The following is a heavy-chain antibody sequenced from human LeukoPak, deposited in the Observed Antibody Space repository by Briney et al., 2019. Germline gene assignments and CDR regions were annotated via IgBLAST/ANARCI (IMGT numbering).Heavy chain of an antibody. J-gene: IGHJ4*02. Sequence: GGSLRLSCAASGFTVSSNYMSWVRQAPGKGLEWVSVIYSGGSTYYADSVKGRFTISRDNSKNTLYLRMNSLRAEDTAVYYCARGEDYYDSSGYYYAARDRYFDYWGQGTLVTVSS. CDR3: ARGEDYYDSSGYYYAARDRYFDY. D-gene: IGHD3-22*01. CDR2: IYSGGST. V-gene: IGHV3-66*01. CDR1: GFTVSSNY.